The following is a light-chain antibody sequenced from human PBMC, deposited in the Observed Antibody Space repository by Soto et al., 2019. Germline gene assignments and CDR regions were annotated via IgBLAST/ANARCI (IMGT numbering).Light chain of an antibody. CDR1: QHVSSN. CDR2: RAS. CDR3: QQYNTWPYT. J-gene: IGKJ2*01. Sequence: EIVMTQSPATLSVSPGGSATLSCRASQHVSSNFAWYRQKPGQAPTLLIYRASTRATGTPDRFSGSGSGTDFTLTIRSLEPEDFAVYYCQQYNTWPYTFGQGTKLEIK. V-gene: IGKV3-15*01.